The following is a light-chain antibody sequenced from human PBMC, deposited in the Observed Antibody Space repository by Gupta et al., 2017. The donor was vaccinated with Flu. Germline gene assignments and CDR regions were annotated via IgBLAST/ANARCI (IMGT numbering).Light chain of an antibody. J-gene: IGKJ4*01. CDR2: DAS. Sequence: PVPPSVGSCITIPSLACRGGSTWLAWFQQRPGQAPRLLIYDASHLQSRVPERFSGSGSGTDFTLTISSVEPEDFGVYYCMQANSCPLAFGGGTKVEIK. V-gene: IGKV1-12*01. CDR1: RGGSTW. CDR3: MQANSCPLA.